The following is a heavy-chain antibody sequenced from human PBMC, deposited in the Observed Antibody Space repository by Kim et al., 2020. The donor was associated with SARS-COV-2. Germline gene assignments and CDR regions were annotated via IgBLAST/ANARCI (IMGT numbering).Heavy chain of an antibody. CDR1: GFIFRNYA. J-gene: IGHJ4*02. Sequence: GVSLRLSCVASGFIFRNYAMAWVRQAPGKGLEWVSGISGRGDTASYADSVKGRLTISRDFSTNTLYLQMDSLRGDDTAVYFCAKPVYGSTRYHFDYWGQG. CDR2: ISGRGDTA. CDR3: AKPVYGSTRYHFDY. D-gene: IGHD3-10*01. V-gene: IGHV3-23*01.